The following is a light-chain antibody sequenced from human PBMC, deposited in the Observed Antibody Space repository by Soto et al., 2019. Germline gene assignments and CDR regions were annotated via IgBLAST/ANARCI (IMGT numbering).Light chain of an antibody. CDR1: QSVGNY. CDR2: DAS. J-gene: IGKJ4*01. V-gene: IGKV3-11*01. CDR3: QQRGSWPQYT. Sequence: EIVLTQSPATLSLSPGERATLSCRASQSVGNYLAWYQQKPGQAPRLLIYDASNRATGVPARFSGSGSGTDFTLTISGLEPEDFAVYYCQQRGSWPQYTFGGGTKVDIK.